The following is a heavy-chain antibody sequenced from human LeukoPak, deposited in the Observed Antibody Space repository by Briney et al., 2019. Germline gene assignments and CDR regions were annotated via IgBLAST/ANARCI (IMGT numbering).Heavy chain of an antibody. CDR2: IKSKTDGGTT. Sequence: GGSLRLSCAASGFTFSNAWMSWVRQAPGKGLEWVGGIKSKTDGGTTDYAAPVKGRFTISRDDSKNTLYLQMNSLKTEDTAVYYCTTDLVVINDYWGQGTLVTVSS. V-gene: IGHV3-15*01. D-gene: IGHD3-22*01. CDR1: GFTFSNAW. CDR3: TTDLVVINDY. J-gene: IGHJ4*02.